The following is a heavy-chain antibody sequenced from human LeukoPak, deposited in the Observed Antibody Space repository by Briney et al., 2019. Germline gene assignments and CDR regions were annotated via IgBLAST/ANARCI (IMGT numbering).Heavy chain of an antibody. CDR1: GYTFTGYY. D-gene: IGHD4-17*01. J-gene: IGHJ4*02. Sequence: ASVKVSCKASGYTFTGYYMHWVRQAPGQGLEWMGWINPNSGGTNYAQKFQGRVTMTRDTSISTAYMELSRLRSDDTAVYYCARQSTVTTTGPFDYWGQGTLVTVSS. CDR3: ARQSTVTTTGPFDY. CDR2: INPNSGGT. V-gene: IGHV1-2*02.